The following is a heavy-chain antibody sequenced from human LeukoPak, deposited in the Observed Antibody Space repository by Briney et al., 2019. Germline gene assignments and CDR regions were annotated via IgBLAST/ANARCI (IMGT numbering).Heavy chain of an antibody. Sequence: VGSLRLSCAPSGFTFTSYWMHWVRQAPRKGLVWVSRINSDGSSTSYADSVKGRFTISRDNAKNTLYLQMNSLRAEDTAVYYCARGRQYYYYYGMDVWGKGTTVTVSS. J-gene: IGHJ6*04. D-gene: IGHD6-25*01. CDR3: ARGRQYYYYYGMDV. CDR1: GFTFTSYW. CDR2: INSDGSST. V-gene: IGHV3-74*01.